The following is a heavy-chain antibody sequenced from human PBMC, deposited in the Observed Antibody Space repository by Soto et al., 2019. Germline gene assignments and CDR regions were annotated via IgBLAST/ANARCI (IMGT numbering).Heavy chain of an antibody. CDR1: GGSISSGDYY. Sequence: SETLSLTCTVSGGSISSGDYYWSWIRQPPGKGLEWIGYIYYSGSTYYNPSLKSRVTISVDTSKNQFSLKLSSVTAADTAVYYCARGVDYYDSSGQSQSPFDIWGQGTMVTVSS. CDR2: IYYSGST. J-gene: IGHJ3*02. CDR3: ARGVDYYDSSGQSQSPFDI. V-gene: IGHV4-30-4*01. D-gene: IGHD3-22*01.